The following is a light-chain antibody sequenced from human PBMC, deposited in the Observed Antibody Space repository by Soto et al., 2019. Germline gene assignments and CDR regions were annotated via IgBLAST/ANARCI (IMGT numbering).Light chain of an antibody. V-gene: IGKV3-15*01. Sequence: EILLTQSPATLSVSPWEIVTLSCGASQRLSSNLAWYQQRTGQAPRLLIYGASIRATDIPARFIGSGSGTEFTPTISSLQSEDFAVYYCQHYSNCPLTFGGGTKVDIK. CDR2: GAS. CDR1: QRLSSN. J-gene: IGKJ4*01. CDR3: QHYSNCPLT.